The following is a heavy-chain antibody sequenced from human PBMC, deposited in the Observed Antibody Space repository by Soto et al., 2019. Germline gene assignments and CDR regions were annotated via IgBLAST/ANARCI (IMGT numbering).Heavy chain of an antibody. V-gene: IGHV3-13*01. CDR1: GFTFSSYD. CDR3: ARGYKLRFTNMDV. CDR2: IGTAGDT. J-gene: IGHJ6*04. Sequence: GGSLRLSCAASGFTFSSYDMHWVRQATGKGLEWVSAIGTAGDTYYPGSVKGRFTISRENAKNSLYLQMNSLRAGDTAVYYCARGYKLRFTNMDVWGKGTTVTLSS. D-gene: IGHD3-3*01.